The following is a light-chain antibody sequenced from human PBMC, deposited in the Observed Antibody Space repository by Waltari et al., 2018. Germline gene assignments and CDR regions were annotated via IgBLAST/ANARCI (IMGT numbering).Light chain of an antibody. V-gene: IGLV2-14*03. CDR3: SSYTSSSTLSYV. CDR1: SSDVGGYNY. CDR2: DVS. J-gene: IGLJ1*01. Sequence: QSALTQPASVSGSPGQSITISCPGTSSDVGGYNYVPWYQQHPGKAPKLMIYDVSNRPSGVSNRFSGSKSGNTASLTISGLQAEDEADYYCSSYTSSSTLSYVFGTGTKVTVL.